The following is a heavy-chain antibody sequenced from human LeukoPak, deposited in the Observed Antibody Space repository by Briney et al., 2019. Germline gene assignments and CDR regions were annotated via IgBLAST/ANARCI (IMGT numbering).Heavy chain of an antibody. D-gene: IGHD1-26*01. V-gene: IGHV4-39*01. J-gene: IGHJ4*02. CDR2: HYYCGNT. Sequence: PSETLSLTCIVSGDSFTRYSYHWIRQPQPPGMELVGIVSHYYCGNTYYNPSLKSRVTMSLDKYQNQFSLKVSSVTAADTAVYYCARHRSGSYDGRDFDYWGQGTLVTVSS. CDR1: GDSFTRYSYH. CDR3: ARHRSGSYDGRDFDY.